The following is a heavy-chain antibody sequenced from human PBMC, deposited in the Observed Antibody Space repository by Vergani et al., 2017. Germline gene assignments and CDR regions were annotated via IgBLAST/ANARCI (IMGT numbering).Heavy chain of an antibody. CDR1: GFTFSSYA. CDR2: ISGSGGST. D-gene: IGHD1-14*01. J-gene: IGHJ4*02. CDR3: ARDDPPLRNLDY. V-gene: IGHV3-23*01. Sequence: EVQLLESGGGLVQPGGSLRLSCAASGFTFSSYAMSWVRQAPGKGLEWVSAISGSGGSTYYADSVKGRFTISRDNAKNSLYLQMNSLRAEDTAVYYCARDDPPLRNLDYWGQGTLVTVSS.